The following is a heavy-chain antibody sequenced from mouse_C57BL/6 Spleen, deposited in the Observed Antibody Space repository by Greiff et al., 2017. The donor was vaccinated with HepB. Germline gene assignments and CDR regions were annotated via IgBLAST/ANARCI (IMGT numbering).Heavy chain of an antibody. V-gene: IGHV1-82*01. D-gene: IGHD1-1*01. J-gene: IGHJ2*01. CDR1: GYAFSSSW. CDR2: IYPGDGDT. Sequence: QVQLKESGPELVKPGASVKISCKASGYAFSSSWMNWVKQRPGKGLEWIGRIYPGDGDTNYNGKFKGKATLTADKSSSTAYMQLSSLTSEDSAVYFCARGYYYGSSYFDDWGQGTTLTVSS. CDR3: ARGYYYGSSYFDD.